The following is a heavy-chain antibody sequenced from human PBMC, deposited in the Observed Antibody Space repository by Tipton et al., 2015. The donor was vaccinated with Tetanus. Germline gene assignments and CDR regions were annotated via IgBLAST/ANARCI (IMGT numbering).Heavy chain of an antibody. CDR1: GFTFSNYA. J-gene: IGHJ5*02. CDR2: ILYDGKKK. Sequence: QVQLVQSGGGVVQPGRSLRLSCAASGFTFSNYAMHWVRQAPGKGLEWVALILYDGKKKDYADSVKGRFTISRDNSKNTLFLEMNSLRVEDTAMYYCAKTRYDFLSSYNNNYFDPWGQGTPVTVSS. V-gene: IGHV3-30*02. D-gene: IGHD3-3*01. CDR3: AKTRYDFLSSYNNNYFDP.